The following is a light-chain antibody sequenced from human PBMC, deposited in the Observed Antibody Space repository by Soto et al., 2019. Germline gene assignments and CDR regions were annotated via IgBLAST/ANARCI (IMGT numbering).Light chain of an antibody. CDR1: SSDVGNYNL. CDR2: EDT. V-gene: IGLV2-23*01. Sequence: QSALTQPASVSGSPGQSITISCSGTSSDVGNYNLVSWYQQHPGKAPRLIIYEDTNRPSGVSNRFSGSKSDSTASLTISGLQAEDEADYSCLSYAGSSTWVFGGGTKVTVL. CDR3: LSYAGSSTWV. J-gene: IGLJ3*02.